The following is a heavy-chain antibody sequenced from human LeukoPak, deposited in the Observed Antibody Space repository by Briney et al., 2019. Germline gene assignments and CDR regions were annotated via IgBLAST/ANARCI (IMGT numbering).Heavy chain of an antibody. J-gene: IGHJ3*02. V-gene: IGHV4-59*08. D-gene: IGHD3-22*01. CDR2: IYYSGST. Sequence: GSLRLSCAASGFTFSSYAMSWIRQPPGKGLEWIGYIYYSGSTNYNPSLKSRVTISVDTSKNQFSLKLSSVTAADTAVYYCARLRRSYYYDSSGYGAFDIWGQGTMVTVSS. CDR3: ARLRRSYYYDSSGYGAFDI. CDR1: GFTFSSYA.